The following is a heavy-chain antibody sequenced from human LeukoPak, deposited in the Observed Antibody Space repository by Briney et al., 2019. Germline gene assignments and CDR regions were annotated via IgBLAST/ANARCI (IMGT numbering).Heavy chain of an antibody. CDR3: ARYLGFVVVVAATHDAFDI. J-gene: IGHJ3*02. D-gene: IGHD2-15*01. CDR2: IYPGDSDT. CDR1: GYSFTSYW. Sequence: GESLKISCKGSGYSFTSYWIGWVRQMPGKGLEWMGIIYPGDSDTSYSPSFQGQVTISADKSISTAYLQWSSLKASDTAMYYCARYLGFVVVVAATHDAFDIWGQGTMVTVSS. V-gene: IGHV5-51*01.